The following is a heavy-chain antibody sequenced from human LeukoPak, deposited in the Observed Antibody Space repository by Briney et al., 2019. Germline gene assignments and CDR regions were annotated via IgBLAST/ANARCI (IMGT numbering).Heavy chain of an antibody. CDR3: ARTRLTNYYYDSSGLYYFDY. Sequence: SEILSLTCAVYGGSFSGYYWSWIRQPPGKGLEWIGEINHSGSTNYNPSLKSRVTISVDTSKNQFSLKLSSVTAADTAVYYCARTRLTNYYYDSSGLYYFDYWGQGTLVTVSS. CDR2: INHSGST. D-gene: IGHD3-22*01. J-gene: IGHJ4*02. V-gene: IGHV4-34*01. CDR1: GGSFSGYY.